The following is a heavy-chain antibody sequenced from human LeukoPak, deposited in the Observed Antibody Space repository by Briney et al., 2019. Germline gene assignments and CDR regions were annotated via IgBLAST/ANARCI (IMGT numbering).Heavy chain of an antibody. CDR1: GYTFTGYY. D-gene: IGHD3-22*01. CDR2: INPNSGGT. CDR3: ARDAEYYYDSSGYPTSDY. J-gene: IGHJ4*02. V-gene: IGHV1-2*06. Sequence: ASVKVSCKASGYTFTGYYMHWVRQAPGQGLEWMGRINPNSGGTNYAQKFQGGVTMTRDTSISTAYMELSRLRSDDTAVYYCARDAEYYYDSSGYPTSDYWGQGTLVTVSS.